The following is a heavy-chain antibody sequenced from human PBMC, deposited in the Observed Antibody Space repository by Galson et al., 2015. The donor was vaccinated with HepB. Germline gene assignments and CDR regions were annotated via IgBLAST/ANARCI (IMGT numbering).Heavy chain of an antibody. CDR3: ARDPMVRGAGDWFDP. Sequence: PALVKPTQTLTLTCTFSGFSLSTSGMRVSWIRQPPGKALEWLARIDWDDDKFYSTSLKTRLTISKDTSKNQVVLTMTNMDPVDTATYYCARDPMVRGAGDWFDPWGQGTLVTVSS. J-gene: IGHJ5*02. V-gene: IGHV2-70*04. CDR1: GFSLSTSGMR. CDR2: IDWDDDK. D-gene: IGHD3-10*01.